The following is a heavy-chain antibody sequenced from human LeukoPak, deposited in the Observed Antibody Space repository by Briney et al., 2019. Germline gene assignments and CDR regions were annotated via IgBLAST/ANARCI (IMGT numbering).Heavy chain of an antibody. CDR3: ARKYCSSTRCYDYFDY. CDR2: IYTSGST. V-gene: IGHV4-4*09. Sequence: SETLSLTCTVSGASISSYYWSWIRQPPGKGLEWIGYIYTSGSTNYNPSLKSRVTISVDTSKNQFSLKLSSVTAADTAVYYCARKYCSSTRCYDYFDYWGQGTLVTVSS. J-gene: IGHJ4*02. D-gene: IGHD2-2*01. CDR1: GASISSYY.